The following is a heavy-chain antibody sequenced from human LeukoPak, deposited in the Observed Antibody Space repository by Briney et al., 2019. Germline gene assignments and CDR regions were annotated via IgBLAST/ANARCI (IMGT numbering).Heavy chain of an antibody. D-gene: IGHD5-12*01. CDR1: GGSFSGYY. J-gene: IGHJ4*02. CDR2: INHSGST. Sequence: SETLSLTCAVYGGSFSGYYWSWIRQPPGKGLEWIGEINHSGSTNYNPSLKSRVTISVDTSKNQFSLKLSSVTAADTAVYYCARLHSGYDYSFDYWGQGTLVTVSS. CDR3: ARLHSGYDYSFDY. V-gene: IGHV4-34*01.